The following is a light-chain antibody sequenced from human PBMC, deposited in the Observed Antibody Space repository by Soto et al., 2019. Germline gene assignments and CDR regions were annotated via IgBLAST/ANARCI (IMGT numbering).Light chain of an antibody. Sequence: QSVLTQPPSVSADPGQKVTISCSGSNSNIGENDVFWYQQLPVAAPKLLIYDNNKRPSGIPDRFSGSKSGTSATLGITGLQTGDEADYYCVAWDNGLSAVVFGGGTKLTVL. CDR1: NSNIGEND. J-gene: IGLJ2*01. CDR2: DNN. V-gene: IGLV1-51*01. CDR3: VAWDNGLSAVV.